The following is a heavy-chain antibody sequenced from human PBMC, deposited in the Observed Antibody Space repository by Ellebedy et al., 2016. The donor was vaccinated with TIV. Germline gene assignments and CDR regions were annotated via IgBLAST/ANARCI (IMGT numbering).Heavy chain of an antibody. V-gene: IGHV3-23*01. D-gene: IGHD1-26*01. Sequence: GESLKISCAASGFTFSTYWMHWVRQAPGKGLECVSSIGGTGSTFYVDSVKGRFAISRDNTKNTLFLQMNSLRAEDTAVYYCAKGDGIPSLDYWGQGTLVTVSS. CDR3: AKGDGIPSLDY. CDR2: IGGTGST. CDR1: GFTFSTYW. J-gene: IGHJ4*02.